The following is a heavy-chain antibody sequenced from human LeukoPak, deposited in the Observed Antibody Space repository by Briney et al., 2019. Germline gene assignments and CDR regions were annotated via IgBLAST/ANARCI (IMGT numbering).Heavy chain of an antibody. J-gene: IGHJ6*02. V-gene: IGHV3-66*01. CDR2: IYSGGST. CDR1: GFTLSSYA. CDR3: ARDSSVSMDV. Sequence: GGSLRLSCAASGFTLSSYAMTWLRQAPGKGLEWVSVIYSGGSTYYADSVKGRFTISRDNSKNTLYLQMNSLRAEDTAVYYCARDSSVSMDVWGQGTTVTVSS.